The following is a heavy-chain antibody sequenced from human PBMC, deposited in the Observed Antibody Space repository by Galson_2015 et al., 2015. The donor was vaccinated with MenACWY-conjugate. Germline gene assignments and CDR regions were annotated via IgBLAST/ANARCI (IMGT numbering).Heavy chain of an antibody. CDR1: GFPFSDYS. CDR3: ARDPGTIMTFVAVRSLDY. D-gene: IGHD3/OR15-3a*01. CDR2: ISSSRSYI. Sequence: SLRLSCAASGFPFSDYSMNWVRQAPGKGLEWVSFISSSRSYIYYADSVNGRFTVSRDNAKNSLYLQMNSLRAEDTAVYYCARDPGTIMTFVAVRSLDYWGQGTVVTVSS. V-gene: IGHV3-21*01. J-gene: IGHJ4*02.